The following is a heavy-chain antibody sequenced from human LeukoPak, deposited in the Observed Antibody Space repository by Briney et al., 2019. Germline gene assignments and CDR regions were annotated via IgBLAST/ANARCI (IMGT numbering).Heavy chain of an antibody. J-gene: IGHJ4*02. CDR2: ISGDGTRT. CDR3: AKVPDYGDFIFDY. CDR1: GFTFDDYA. D-gene: IGHD4-17*01. V-gene: IGHV3-43*02. Sequence: GGSVRLSCAASGFTFDDYAMHWVRQAPGKGLEWVSLISGDGTRTYYADAVKGRFTISRDNSKNSLYLQMNSLRTADTALYYCAKVPDYGDFIFDYWGQGALVSV.